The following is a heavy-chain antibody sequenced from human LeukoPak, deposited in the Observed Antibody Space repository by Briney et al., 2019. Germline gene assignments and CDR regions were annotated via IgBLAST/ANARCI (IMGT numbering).Heavy chain of an antibody. J-gene: IGHJ4*02. CDR2: IIPIFGTA. CDR3: ASFPVGATTFSSEDY. D-gene: IGHD1-26*01. V-gene: IGHV1-69*13. CDR1: GGTFSSYA. Sequence: SVKVSCKASGGTFSSYAISWVRQAPGQGLEWMGGIIPIFGTANYAQKFQGRVTITADESTSTAYMELSSLRSEDTAVYYCASFPVGATTFSSEDYWDQGTLVTVSS.